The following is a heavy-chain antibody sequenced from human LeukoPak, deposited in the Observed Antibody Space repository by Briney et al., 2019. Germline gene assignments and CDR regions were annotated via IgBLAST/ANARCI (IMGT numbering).Heavy chain of an antibody. CDR2: ISRHSSGSTI. CDR1: GFTFSNYE. Sequence: GSLRLSYAASGFTFSNYEMNWVRQAPGKGLEWISYISRHSSGSTIYYADTVKGRFTISRDNAKNSLYLQMNSLRAEDTAVYYSARETITMIRGVIITDVYYHMDVWGKGTSVTVSS. V-gene: IGHV3-48*03. CDR3: ARETITMIRGVIITDVYYHMDV. J-gene: IGHJ6*03. D-gene: IGHD3-10*01.